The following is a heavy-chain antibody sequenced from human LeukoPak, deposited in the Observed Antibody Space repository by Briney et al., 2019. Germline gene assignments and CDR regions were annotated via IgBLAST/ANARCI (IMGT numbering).Heavy chain of an antibody. CDR1: GFTFSNYA. J-gene: IGHJ4*02. V-gene: IGHV3-23*01. CDR2: ISGSGDST. Sequence: GGSLRLSCAASGFTFSNYAMRWVRQAPGKGLEWVSGISGSGDSTYYADSVKGRFTISRDNSKNTLYLQMNSLRAEDTAVYYCAKDSSFDYVWGSYRSAFDYWGQGTLVTVSS. D-gene: IGHD3-16*02. CDR3: AKDSSFDYVWGSYRSAFDY.